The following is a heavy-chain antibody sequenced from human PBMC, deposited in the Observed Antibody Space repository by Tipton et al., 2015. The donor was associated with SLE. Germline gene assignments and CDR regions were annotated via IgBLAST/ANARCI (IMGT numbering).Heavy chain of an antibody. J-gene: IGHJ4*02. CDR3: AKAGDSSSPFDY. CDR2: IYHSGST. D-gene: IGHD3-22*01. V-gene: IGHV4-30-2*01. Sequence: TLSLTCAVSGGSISSGGYSWSWIRPPPGKGLVWIGYIYHSGSTYYNPSLKSRVTISVDRSKNQFSLKLSSVTAADTAVYYCAKAGDSSSPFDYWGQGTLVTVSS. CDR1: GGSISSGGYS.